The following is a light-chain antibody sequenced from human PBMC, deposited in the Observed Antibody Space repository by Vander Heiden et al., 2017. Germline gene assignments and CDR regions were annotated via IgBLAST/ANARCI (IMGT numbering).Light chain of an antibody. J-gene: IGLJ2*01. CDR1: SSNIGAGYD. Sequence: SVLAPPPPVSGAPGQGVTISCTGSSSNIGAGYDVHWYQHLPGKAPKLLMYGNTNRPSGVPDRFSGSKSGTSASLVITGLQAADEADYSCQSYDSSLSAYVFGGGTKLTVL. V-gene: IGLV1-40*01. CDR2: GNT. CDR3: QSYDSSLSAYV.